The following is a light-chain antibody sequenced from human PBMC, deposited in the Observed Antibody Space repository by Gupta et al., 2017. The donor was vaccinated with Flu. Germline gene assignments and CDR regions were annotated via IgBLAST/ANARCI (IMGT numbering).Light chain of an antibody. J-gene: IGKJ1*01. Sequence: DIQMTQSPSTLSASVGDRVTITCRASQNIHNCLAWYQQKSGKAPKVLIYEASTLESGVPSRFSGRGSGTEFTLTIDSLQPDDFAIYYCQQDNSLWTFGQGTKFEIE. CDR1: QNIHNC. CDR3: QQDNSLWT. V-gene: IGKV1-5*03. CDR2: EAS.